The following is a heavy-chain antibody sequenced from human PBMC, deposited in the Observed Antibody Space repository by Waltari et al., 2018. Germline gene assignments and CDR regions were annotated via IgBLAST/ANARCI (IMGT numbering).Heavy chain of an antibody. V-gene: IGHV3-21*01. J-gene: IGHJ5*02. CDR1: GCTLSSHW. CDR3: ARDPNYDSSGP. CDR2: ISSSSSYI. D-gene: IGHD3-22*01. Sequence: EVQLVESGGGLVQPGGSLRLSCAASGCTLSSHWMSWVRRVPGKGLEWVSSISSSSSYIYYADSVKGRFTISRDNTKNSLYLQMNSLRAEDTAVYYCARDPNYDSSGPWVQGTLVTVSS.